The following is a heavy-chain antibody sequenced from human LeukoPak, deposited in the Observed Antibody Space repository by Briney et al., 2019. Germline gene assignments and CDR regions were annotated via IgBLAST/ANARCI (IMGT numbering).Heavy chain of an antibody. CDR3: ARGPGMATIKD. D-gene: IGHD5-24*01. J-gene: IGHJ4*02. CDR1: GGSISSHY. V-gene: IGHV4-59*11. CDR2: IYYSGST. Sequence: SGTLSLTCIVSGGSISSHYWSWIRQPPGKGLECIGNIYYSGSTNYNPSLKSRVTISIDTSKNQFSLKLSSVTAADTAVYYCARGPGMATIKDWGQGTLVTVSS.